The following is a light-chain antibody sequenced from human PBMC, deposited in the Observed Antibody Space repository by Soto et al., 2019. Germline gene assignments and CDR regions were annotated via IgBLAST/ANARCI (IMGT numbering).Light chain of an antibody. Sequence: PGERATLSCRASQRIASNFLAWFKQKAGLAPRLLIYGASTRASGVPDRFSGGGSGTDFVLTISRLEPEDFAVYYCQQYGRSPFTFGLGTKLQIK. J-gene: IGKJ2*01. CDR2: GAS. V-gene: IGKV3-20*01. CDR1: QRIASNF. CDR3: QQYGRSPFT.